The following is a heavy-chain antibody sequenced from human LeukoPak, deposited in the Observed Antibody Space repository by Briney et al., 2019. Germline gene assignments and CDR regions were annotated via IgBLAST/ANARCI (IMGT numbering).Heavy chain of an antibody. CDR3: AREVHYDSSGYYYGGYYYGMDV. D-gene: IGHD3-22*01. CDR1: GYTFTSYY. V-gene: IGHV1-46*01. Sequence: ASVKVSCKASGYTFTSYYMHWVRQAPGQGLEWMGIINPSGGSTSYAQKFQGRVTMTRDTSTSTVSMELSSLRSEDTALYYCAREVHYDSSGYYYGGYYYGMDVWGQGTTVTVSS. CDR2: INPSGGST. J-gene: IGHJ6*02.